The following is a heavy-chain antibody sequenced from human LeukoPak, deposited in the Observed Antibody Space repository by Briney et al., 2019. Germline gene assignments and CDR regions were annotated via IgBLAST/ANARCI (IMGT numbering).Heavy chain of an antibody. V-gene: IGHV1-69*13. J-gene: IGHJ5*02. CDR3: ARDRGYGDYRGTDWFDP. D-gene: IGHD4-17*01. Sequence: SVKVSCKASGGTFSSYAISWVRQATGQGLEWMGGIIPIFGTANYAQKFQGRVTITADESTSTAYMELSSLRSEDTAVYYCARDRGYGDYRGTDWFDPWGQGTLVTVSS. CDR2: IIPIFGTA. CDR1: GGTFSSYA.